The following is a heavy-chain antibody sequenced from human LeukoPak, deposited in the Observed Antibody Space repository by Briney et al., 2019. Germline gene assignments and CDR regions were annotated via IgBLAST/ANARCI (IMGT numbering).Heavy chain of an antibody. D-gene: IGHD5-12*01. V-gene: IGHV3-30*02. CDR1: GFTFSSYG. Sequence: GGSLRLSCAASGFTFSSYGMHWVRQAPGKGLEWVAFIRYDGSNKYYTDSVKGRFTISRDNAKNSLYLQMNSLRAEDTAVYYCARDVQVATIYPLDYWGQGTLVTVSS. CDR2: IRYDGSNK. J-gene: IGHJ4*02. CDR3: ARDVQVATIYPLDY.